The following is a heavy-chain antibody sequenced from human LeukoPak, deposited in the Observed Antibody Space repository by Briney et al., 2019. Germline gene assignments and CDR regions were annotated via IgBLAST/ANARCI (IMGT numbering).Heavy chain of an antibody. J-gene: IGHJ3*01. V-gene: IGHV1-18*01. Sequence: ASVKVSCKGSHYTFTSNVINWVRQAPGQGLGWVGWICTYTGDTEYAQKLQDRVTMTSDTSTTTAYMEMRSLRYDDTAVYYCATGRYCNRTKCHVHAFDVWGQGTVVAVSS. CDR3: ATGRYCNRTKCHVHAFDV. CDR1: HYTFTSNV. CDR2: ICTYTGDT. D-gene: IGHD2-2*01.